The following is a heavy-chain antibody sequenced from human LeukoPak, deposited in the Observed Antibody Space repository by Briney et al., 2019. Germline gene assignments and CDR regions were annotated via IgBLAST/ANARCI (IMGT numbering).Heavy chain of an antibody. CDR2: TSNSGST. J-gene: IGHJ4*02. V-gene: IGHV4-59*01. CDR1: GDSISSYY. D-gene: IGHD3-22*01. Sequence: PSETLSLTCTVSGDSISSYYWNWIRQPPGKGLEWIGYTSNSGSTNNNPSLKSRLTISIDTSKNQFSLRLNSVTAADTAVYYCARAGSGYSFDYWSQGKLVTVSS. CDR3: ARAGSGYSFDY.